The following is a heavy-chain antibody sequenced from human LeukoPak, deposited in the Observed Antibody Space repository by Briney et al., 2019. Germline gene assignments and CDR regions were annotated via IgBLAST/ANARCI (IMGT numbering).Heavy chain of an antibody. CDR3: ARGYSGYDF. D-gene: IGHD5-12*01. V-gene: IGHV4-34*01. CDR2: IYHSGST. CDR1: GGSFSGYY. J-gene: IGHJ4*02. Sequence: PSETLSLTCAVYGGSFSGYYWSWIRQPPGKGLEWNGYIYHSGSTYYNPSLKSRVTISVDRSKNQFSLKLSSVTAADTAVYYCARGYSGYDFWGQGTLVTVSS.